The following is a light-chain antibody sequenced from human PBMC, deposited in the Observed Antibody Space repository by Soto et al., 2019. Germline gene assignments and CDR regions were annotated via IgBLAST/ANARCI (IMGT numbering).Light chain of an antibody. J-gene: IGKJ1*01. Sequence: DVQMTQSPSTLSASVGGRVTITCRASQSIINWLAWYQQKPGKAPKLLIYAASSLQSGVPSRFSGSGSGADFTLTISSLQPEDFATYYCQQSFSTPRTFGQGTKVDIK. CDR2: AAS. CDR1: QSIINW. CDR3: QQSFSTPRT. V-gene: IGKV1-39*01.